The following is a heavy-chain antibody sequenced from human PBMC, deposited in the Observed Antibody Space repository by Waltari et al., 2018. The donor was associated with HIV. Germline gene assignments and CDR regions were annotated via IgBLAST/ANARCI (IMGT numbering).Heavy chain of an antibody. CDR1: GYSISSGYY. D-gene: IGHD3-9*01. Sequence: QVQLQESGPGLVKPSETLSLTCAVSGYSISSGYYWGWIRQPPGKGLEWIGSIYHSGSTYYNPSLKSRVTISVDTSKNQFSLKLSSVTAADTAVYYCATVIESYYDILRGLSCFDYWGQGTLVTVSS. CDR2: IYHSGST. CDR3: ATVIESYYDILRGLSCFDY. J-gene: IGHJ4*02. V-gene: IGHV4-38-2*01.